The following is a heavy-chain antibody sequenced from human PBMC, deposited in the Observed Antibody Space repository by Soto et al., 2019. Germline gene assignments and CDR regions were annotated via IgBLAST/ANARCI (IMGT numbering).Heavy chain of an antibody. CDR2: ISYSGST. J-gene: IGHJ4*02. CDR1: GGSISSGGYY. D-gene: IGHD2-8*02. V-gene: IGHV4-31*03. Sequence: SETLSLTCTVSGGSISSGGYYWSWIRQHPGTGLEWIGYISYSGSTYYNPSLKSRVTISVDTSKNQFSLKLTSATAADTAVYYCARDKITGLFDYWGQGTLVTVSS. CDR3: ARDKITGLFDY.